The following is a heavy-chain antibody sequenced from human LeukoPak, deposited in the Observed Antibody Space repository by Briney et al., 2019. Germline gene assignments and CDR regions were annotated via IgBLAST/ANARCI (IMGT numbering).Heavy chain of an antibody. CDR3: ARAPIAAAGTGYDY. CDR1: GGSISSYY. Sequence: SETLSLTCTVSGGSISSYYWGWIRQPPGKGLEWIGYIYYSGSTNYNPSLKSRVTISVDTSKNQFSLKLSSVTAADTAVYYCARAPIAAAGTGYDYWGQGTLVTVSS. J-gene: IGHJ4*02. CDR2: IYYSGST. D-gene: IGHD6-13*01. V-gene: IGHV4-59*01.